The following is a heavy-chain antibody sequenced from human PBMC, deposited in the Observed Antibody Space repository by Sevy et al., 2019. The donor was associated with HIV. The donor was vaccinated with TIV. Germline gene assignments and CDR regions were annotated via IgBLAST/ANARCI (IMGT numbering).Heavy chain of an antibody. J-gene: IGHJ4*02. V-gene: IGHV3-48*01. Sequence: GGSLRLSCAASGLTFSTYSMNWVRQPPGKGLEWVSYISSSSSTIYYADSVKGRFTISRDNAKNSLYLQMNSLRAEDTAVYYCASPLPFYYGSGSEEFDYWGRGTLVTVSS. D-gene: IGHD3-10*01. CDR3: ASPLPFYYGSGSEEFDY. CDR2: ISSSSSTI. CDR1: GLTFSTYS.